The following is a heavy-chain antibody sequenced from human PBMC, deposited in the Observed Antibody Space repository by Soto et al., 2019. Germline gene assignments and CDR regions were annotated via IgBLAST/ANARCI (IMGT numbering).Heavy chain of an antibody. J-gene: IGHJ3*02. V-gene: IGHV4-59*08. CDR2: IYYTGST. CDR1: GGSISNYY. CDR3: ARPLSGYGAFDI. Sequence: PSETLSLTCAVSGGSISNYYWSWIRQPPGKGLEWIGYIYYTGSTNYNPSLKSRVTISLDTSKNQFSLRLSSVTAADTAVYYCARPLSGYGAFDIWGQGTMVTVSS. D-gene: IGHD3-22*01.